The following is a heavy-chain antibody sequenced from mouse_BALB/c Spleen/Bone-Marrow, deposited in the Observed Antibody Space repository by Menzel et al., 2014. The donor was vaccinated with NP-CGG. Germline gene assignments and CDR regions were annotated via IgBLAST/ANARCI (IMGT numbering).Heavy chain of an antibody. J-gene: IGHJ3*01. V-gene: IGHV1-7*01. D-gene: IGHD2-12*01. CDR3: ARYGGRSYDGFAY. CDR1: GYTFTIYW. Sequence: SGAELAKPGASVKMSCKASGYTFTIYWMHWVKQRPGQGLKWIGYINPSTGYTEYNQKFKDKATLTADKSPSTAYMQLSSLASEDSAVYYCARYGGRSYDGFAYGGQGTLVTVSA. CDR2: INPSTGYT.